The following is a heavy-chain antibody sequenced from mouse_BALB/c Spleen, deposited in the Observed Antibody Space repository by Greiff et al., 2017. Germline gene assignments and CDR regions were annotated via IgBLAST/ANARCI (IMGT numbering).Heavy chain of an antibody. CDR2: ISSGSSTI. Sequence: EVKLMESGGGLVQPGGSLKLSCAASGFTFSSFGMHWVRQSPEKGLEWVAYISSGSSTIYYADTVTGRFTITRDNPKNTLFLQVTSLRSEDTAMSNCARRDNGSSIDYWGQGTSLTVSS. CDR3: ARRDNGSSIDY. D-gene: IGHD1-1*01. V-gene: IGHV5-17*02. CDR1: GFTFSSFG. J-gene: IGHJ2*02.